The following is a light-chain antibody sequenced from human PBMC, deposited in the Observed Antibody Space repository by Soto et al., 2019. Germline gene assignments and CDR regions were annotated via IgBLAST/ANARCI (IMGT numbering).Light chain of an antibody. CDR1: LSIDRW. J-gene: IGKJ2*01. V-gene: IGKV1-5*03. Sequence: DIQMTQSPSTLSASVGDSVTITCRASLSIDRWLAWYQQKPGIAPKLLVYEASKLESGVPSRFGGSGSGTEFTLTISSLQPDDFATYFCQQYNSFPHTFGQGTKLEIK. CDR3: QQYNSFPHT. CDR2: EAS.